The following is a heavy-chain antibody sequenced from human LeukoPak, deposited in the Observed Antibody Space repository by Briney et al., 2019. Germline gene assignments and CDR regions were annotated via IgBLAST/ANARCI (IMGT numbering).Heavy chain of an antibody. V-gene: IGHV3-21*06. CDR3: ARDFLGEGGAGGH. J-gene: IGHJ4*02. D-gene: IGHD3-10*01. CDR1: GVTLGSCA. CDR2: ISPTSTHT. Sequence: GRSLTVACTASGVTLGSCAMNWVRQSTGKGLEWVSSISPTSTHTWHADSVKGRFFISRDNAENSLYLQINSLRVEDTAIYYCARDFLGEGGAGGHWGQGTLVTVSP.